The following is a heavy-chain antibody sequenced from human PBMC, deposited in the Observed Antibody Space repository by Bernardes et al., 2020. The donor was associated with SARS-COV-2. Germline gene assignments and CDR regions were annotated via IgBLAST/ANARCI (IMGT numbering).Heavy chain of an antibody. J-gene: IGHJ4*02. D-gene: IGHD1-26*01. CDR1: GGSISSSDYY. Sequence: SETLSLTCTVSGGSISSSDYYWGWIRHPPGKGLEWIGNIFYSASAFYNPSLKSRVIISVDTSKNQFSLKLISVTAADTAVYYCARGGPEPGFDYWGQGTLVTVSS. CDR2: IFYSASA. V-gene: IGHV4-39*01. CDR3: ARGGPEPGFDY.